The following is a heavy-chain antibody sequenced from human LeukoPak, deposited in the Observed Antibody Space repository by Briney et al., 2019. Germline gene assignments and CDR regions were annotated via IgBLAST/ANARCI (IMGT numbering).Heavy chain of an antibody. CDR2: IYTSGST. D-gene: IGHD2-15*01. V-gene: IGHV4-4*07. Sequence: SETLSLTCTVSGGSISSYYWSWIRQPAGKGLEWIGRIYTSGSTNYNPSLKSRVTMSVDTSKNQFSLKLSSVTAADTAVYYCAREYCSGGSCFGSLIDYWGQGTLVTVSS. CDR1: GGSISSYY. J-gene: IGHJ4*02. CDR3: AREYCSGGSCFGSLIDY.